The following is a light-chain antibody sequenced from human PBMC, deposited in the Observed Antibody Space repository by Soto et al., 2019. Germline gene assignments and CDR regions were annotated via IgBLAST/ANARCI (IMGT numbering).Light chain of an antibody. CDR2: AAS. J-gene: IGKJ5*01. Sequence: GETASLSSRASPRVVGSNLAWYQHKPGQPPRLLIYAASNRPTGIPDRFSGSGSGTDFTLPISSLKPEDFAVYYCQQYHNWPITFGQGTRLEIK. V-gene: IGKV3D-15*01. CDR3: QQYHNWPIT. CDR1: PRVVGSN.